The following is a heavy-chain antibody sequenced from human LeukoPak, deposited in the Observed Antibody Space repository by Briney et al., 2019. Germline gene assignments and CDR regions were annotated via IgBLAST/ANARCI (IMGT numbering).Heavy chain of an antibody. J-gene: IGHJ6*03. V-gene: IGHV4-30-4*08. Sequence: SETLSLTCTVSGGSISSGGYYWSWIRQHPGKGLEWIGYIYYSGSTYYNPSLKSRVTISVDTSKNQFSLKLSSVTAADTAVYYCARNRNDYISAHYYYYMDVWGKGTTVTVSS. CDR1: GGSISSGGYY. CDR3: ARNRNDYISAHYYYYMDV. D-gene: IGHD4-11*01. CDR2: IYYSGST.